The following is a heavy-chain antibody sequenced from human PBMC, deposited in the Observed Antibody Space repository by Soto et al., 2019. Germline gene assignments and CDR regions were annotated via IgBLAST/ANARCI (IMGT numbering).Heavy chain of an antibody. V-gene: IGHV1-18*04. Sequence: ASVKVSCKASGYTFTSYGISWVRQAPGQGLEWMGWISAYNGNTNYAQKLQGRVTMTTDTSTSTAYMELRSLRFDDTAVYYCARVKVYYDILTGYHGMDVWGQGTTVTVSS. CDR1: GYTFTSYG. CDR3: ARVKVYYDILTGYHGMDV. D-gene: IGHD3-9*01. J-gene: IGHJ6*02. CDR2: ISAYNGNT.